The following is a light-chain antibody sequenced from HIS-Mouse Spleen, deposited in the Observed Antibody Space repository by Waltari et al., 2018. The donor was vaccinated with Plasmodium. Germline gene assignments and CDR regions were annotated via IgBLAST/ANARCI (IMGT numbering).Light chain of an antibody. V-gene: IGKV3-15*01. CDR2: GAS. J-gene: IGKJ3*01. Sequence: EIVMTQSTATLSVFPGERATLPCRASQSVSSNLAWYQQKPGQAPRLLIYGASTRATGIPARFSGSGSGTEFTLTISSLQSEDFAVYYCQQYNNWSFTFGPGTKVDIK. CDR1: QSVSSN. CDR3: QQYNNWSFT.